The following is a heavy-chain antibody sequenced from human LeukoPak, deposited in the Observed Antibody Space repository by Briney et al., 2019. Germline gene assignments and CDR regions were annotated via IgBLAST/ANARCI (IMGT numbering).Heavy chain of an antibody. D-gene: IGHD1-26*01. V-gene: IGHV1-69*05. J-gene: IGHJ4*02. CDR3: AREASIVGAPFDY. Sequence: SVKVSCKASGGTFGSYAISWVRQAPGQGLEWMGRIIPIFGTANYAQKFQGRVTITTDESTSTAYMELSSLRSEDTAVYYCAREASIVGAPFDYWGQGTLVTVSS. CDR2: IIPIFGTA. CDR1: GGTFGSYA.